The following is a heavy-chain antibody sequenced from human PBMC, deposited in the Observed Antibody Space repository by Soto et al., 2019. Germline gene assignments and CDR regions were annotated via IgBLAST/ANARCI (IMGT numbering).Heavy chain of an antibody. D-gene: IGHD2-2*01. Sequence: ESGGGLVQSGGSLSLSCAASGFTFSSYWMSWVRQGPGKGPEWVANIKQDGSEIYYVDSVKGRFTISRDNAKSSLYLQMTSLRAEDTAVYHCAKSLSAIPGDYWGQGTLVTVSS. CDR2: IKQDGSEI. J-gene: IGHJ4*02. CDR3: AKSLSAIPGDY. V-gene: IGHV3-7*05. CDR1: GFTFSSYW.